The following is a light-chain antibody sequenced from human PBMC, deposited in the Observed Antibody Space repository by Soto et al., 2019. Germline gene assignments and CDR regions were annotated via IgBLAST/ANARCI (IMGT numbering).Light chain of an antibody. CDR2: DTS. Sequence: EIVRTQSPGTLSLSPGGRATLPCRASQSVGNSFVAWYKKKPGQPPRILIYDTSERATGIPDRFSGSGSGTDFNLSISRVETEDFAVFYCQQYGTSEIIFGQGTRLEIK. J-gene: IGKJ5*01. CDR1: QSVGNSF. V-gene: IGKV3-20*01. CDR3: QQYGTSEII.